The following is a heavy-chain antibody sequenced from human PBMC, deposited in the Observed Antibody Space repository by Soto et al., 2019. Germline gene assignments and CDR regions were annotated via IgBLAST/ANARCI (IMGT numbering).Heavy chain of an antibody. CDR1: GYTFTSYD. D-gene: IGHD3-10*01. CDR2: MNPNSGNT. J-gene: IGHJ4*02. Sequence: GASVKVSCKASGYTFTSYDINWVRQATGQGLEWMGWMNPNSGNTGYAQKFQGRVTMTRNTSISTAYMELSSLRSEDTAVYYCARVPYYYGSGDRDIPFDYWGQGTLVTVSS. V-gene: IGHV1-8*01. CDR3: ARVPYYYGSGDRDIPFDY.